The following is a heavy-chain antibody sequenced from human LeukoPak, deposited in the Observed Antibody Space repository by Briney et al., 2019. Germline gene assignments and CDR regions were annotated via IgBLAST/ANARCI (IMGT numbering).Heavy chain of an antibody. D-gene: IGHD6-13*01. Sequence: PGGSLRLSCAVSGFIFSSYWMTWVRQAPGKGLEWVANIKEDGSEKYYVESVKGRFSISRDNAKNSLYLQMNSLGTEDTAVYYCGRAMGAAGHELPVDYWGQGILVTVSS. CDR3: GRAMGAAGHELPVDY. CDR2: IKEDGSEK. V-gene: IGHV3-7*01. J-gene: IGHJ4*02. CDR1: GFIFSSYW.